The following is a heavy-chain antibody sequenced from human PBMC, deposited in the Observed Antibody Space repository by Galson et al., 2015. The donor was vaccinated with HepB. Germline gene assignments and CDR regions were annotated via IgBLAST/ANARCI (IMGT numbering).Heavy chain of an antibody. CDR3: AREPTLSSSGYDY. Sequence: SVKVSCKASGYTFTSYGISWVRQAPGQGLEWMGWISAYNGNTNYAQKLQGRVAMTTDTSTSTAYMELRSLRSDDTAVYYCAREPTLSSSGYDYWAREPWSPSPQ. V-gene: IGHV1-18*01. CDR1: GYTFTSYG. CDR2: ISAYNGNT. J-gene: IGHJ4*02. D-gene: IGHD3-22*01.